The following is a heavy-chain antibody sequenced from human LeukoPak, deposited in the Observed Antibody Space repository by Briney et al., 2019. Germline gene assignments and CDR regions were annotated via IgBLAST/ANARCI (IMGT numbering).Heavy chain of an antibody. CDR2: IYYSGST. CDR1: GGSISSYY. CDR3: ARDQGNKDYGMDV. D-gene: IGHD2/OR15-2a*01. Sequence: SETLSLTCTVSGGSISSYYWSWIRQPPGKGLEWIGYIYYSGSTNYNPSLKSRVTISVDTSNNQFSLKLSSVTAADTAAYYCARDQGNKDYGMDVWGQGTTVTVSS. J-gene: IGHJ6*02. V-gene: IGHV4-59*01.